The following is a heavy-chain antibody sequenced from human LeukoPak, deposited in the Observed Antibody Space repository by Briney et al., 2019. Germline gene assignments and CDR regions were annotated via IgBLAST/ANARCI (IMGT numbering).Heavy chain of an antibody. J-gene: IGHJ4*02. V-gene: IGHV4-59*01. Sequence: SETLSLTCTVSGGSISSYSWSWIRQPPGQGLEWIGYIYYSGSTTYNPSLKSRVTISVDTSKNKFSLKLSSVPAADTAVYYCARVGEGMVDFDYWGQGTLVTAPS. CDR2: IYYSGST. CDR1: GGSISSYS. CDR3: ARVGEGMVDFDY. D-gene: IGHD2-8*01.